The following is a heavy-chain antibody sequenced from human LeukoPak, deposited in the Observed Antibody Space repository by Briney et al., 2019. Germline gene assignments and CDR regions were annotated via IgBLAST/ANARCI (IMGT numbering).Heavy chain of an antibody. CDR3: ARDSYYDSSGYFLAFDI. CDR1: GFTFSDYY. D-gene: IGHD3-22*01. CDR2: ISSSGSTI. V-gene: IGHV3-11*04. J-gene: IGHJ3*02. Sequence: GGSLRLSCAASGFTFSDYYMSWIRQAPGKGLEWVSYISSSGSTIYYADSVKGRFTISRDNAKNSLYLQMNSLRAEDTAVYYCARDSYYDSSGYFLAFDIWGQGTMVTVSS.